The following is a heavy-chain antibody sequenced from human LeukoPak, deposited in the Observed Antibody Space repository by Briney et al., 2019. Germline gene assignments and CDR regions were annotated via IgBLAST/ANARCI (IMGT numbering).Heavy chain of an antibody. J-gene: IGHJ4*02. D-gene: IGHD1-26*01. V-gene: IGHV3-23*01. CDR3: AKASGSGSYLADYYFDY. CDR2: ISGSGGST. CDR1: GFSLRDHA. Sequence: GGSLRLSCTASGFSLRDHAMSWFRQAPGKGLEWVSAISGSGGSTYYADSVKGRFTISRDNSKNTLYLQMNSLRAEDTAVYYCAKASGSGSYLADYYFDYWGQGTLVTVSS.